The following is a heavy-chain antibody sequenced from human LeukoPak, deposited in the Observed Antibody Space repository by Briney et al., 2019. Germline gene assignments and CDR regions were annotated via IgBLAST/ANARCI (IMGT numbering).Heavy chain of an antibody. CDR2: IIPIFGTA. D-gene: IGHD1-14*01. CDR3: ASENLAYYGMDV. Sequence: ASVKVSCKASGGTFSSYAISWVRQAPGQGLEWMGGIIPIFGTANYAQKFQGRVTITADESTSTAYMELSSLRSEDTVVYYCASENLAYYGMDVWGQGTTVTVSS. V-gene: IGHV1-69*13. J-gene: IGHJ6*02. CDR1: GGTFSSYA.